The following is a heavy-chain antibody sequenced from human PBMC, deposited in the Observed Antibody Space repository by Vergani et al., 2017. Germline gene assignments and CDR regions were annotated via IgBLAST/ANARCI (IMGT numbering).Heavy chain of an antibody. J-gene: IGHJ5*01. V-gene: IGHV3-33*01. Sequence: QVQLVESEGGVVQPGRSLTLSCVASGFTFSSHGMHWVRQAPGKGLEWVAVIWYDGSNKYYGDSVKGRFTISRDNSKNTLYLQRTSLRVEDTAVYYCARWGNEKRLDSWGQGTLVTVSS. D-gene: IGHD1-1*01. CDR3: ARWGNEKRLDS. CDR2: IWYDGSNK. CDR1: GFTFSSHG.